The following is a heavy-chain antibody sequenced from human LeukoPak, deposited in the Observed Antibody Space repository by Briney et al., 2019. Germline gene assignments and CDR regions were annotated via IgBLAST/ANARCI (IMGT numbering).Heavy chain of an antibody. D-gene: IGHD2-8*02. CDR1: GFTFSRYE. Sequence: PGGSLRLSCAASGFTFSRYEMSWVRQAPGKGLEWVSYISSSGGTMYYADSVKGRLTISRDNAKNSLYLQMNSLRAEDTAVYYCVRVGSLVHYFDYWGQGTLVTVSS. V-gene: IGHV3-48*03. CDR2: ISSSGGTM. J-gene: IGHJ4*02. CDR3: VRVGSLVHYFDY.